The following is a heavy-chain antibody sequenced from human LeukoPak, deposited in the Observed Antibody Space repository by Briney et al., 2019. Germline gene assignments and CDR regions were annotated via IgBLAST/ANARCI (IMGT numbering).Heavy chain of an antibody. J-gene: IGHJ4*02. Sequence: GASVKVSCKASGGTFSSYAISWVRQAPGQGLEWMGGIIPIFGTANYAQKFQGSVTITADESTSTAYMELSSLRSEDTAVYYCAREYDFWSGYPLVPFDYWGQGTLVTVSS. CDR1: GGTFSSYA. CDR2: IIPIFGTA. CDR3: AREYDFWSGYPLVPFDY. V-gene: IGHV1-69*01. D-gene: IGHD3-3*01.